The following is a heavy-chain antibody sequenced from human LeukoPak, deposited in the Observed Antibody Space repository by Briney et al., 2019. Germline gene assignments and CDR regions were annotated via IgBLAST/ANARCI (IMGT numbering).Heavy chain of an antibody. V-gene: IGHV1-18*01. D-gene: IGHD2-15*01. CDR1: GYTFTSYG. CDR3: ASVRTYCSGGSCYLYYMDV. CDR2: ISAYNGNT. Sequence: GASVKVSCKASGYTFTSYGISWVRQAPGQGLEWMGWISAYNGNTSYAQKLQGRVTMTTDTSTSTAYMELRSLRSDDTAVYYCASVRTYCSGGSCYLYYMDVWGKGTTVTISS. J-gene: IGHJ6*03.